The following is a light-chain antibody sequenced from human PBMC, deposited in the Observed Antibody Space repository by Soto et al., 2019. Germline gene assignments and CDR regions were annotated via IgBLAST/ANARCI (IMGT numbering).Light chain of an antibody. CDR1: SYNVGSYG. V-gene: IGLV1-47*03. CDR2: GN. Sequence: QSVLTQEASMSGTVGRKVTLSYTGSSYNVGSYGVGWNQHISHGAPTTVMLGNSLPSGIRDRVSGSTSGTTPSLTFSRLSPGDAADHYCPTWDYCRSASWVFGGGTKLTVL. J-gene: IGLJ3*02. CDR3: PTWDYCRSASWV.